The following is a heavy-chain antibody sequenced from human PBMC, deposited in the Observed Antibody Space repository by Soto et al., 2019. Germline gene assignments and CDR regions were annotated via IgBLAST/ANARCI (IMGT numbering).Heavy chain of an antibody. Sequence: GGSLRLSCAASGFTFSSYWMSWVRQAPGKGLEWVANIKQDGSEKYYVDSVKGRFTISRDNAKNSLYLQMNSLRAEDTAVYYCARDKVTGAIPNPHDYWGQGTLVTVSS. CDR1: GFTFSSYW. J-gene: IGHJ4*02. V-gene: IGHV3-7*03. CDR3: ARDKVTGAIPNPHDY. D-gene: IGHD7-27*01. CDR2: IKQDGSEK.